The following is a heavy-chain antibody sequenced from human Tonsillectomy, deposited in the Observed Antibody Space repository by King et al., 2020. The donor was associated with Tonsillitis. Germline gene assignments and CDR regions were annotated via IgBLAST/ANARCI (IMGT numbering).Heavy chain of an antibody. J-gene: IGHJ4*02. CDR2: ISSSSSYI. D-gene: IGHD2-15*01. CDR3: ARGYCSGGSCYDDGNYFDY. Sequence: VQLVESGGGLVKPGGSLRLSCAASGFIFSSYSMNWVRRAPGKGLEWVSSISSSSSYIYYADSVKGRFTISRDNAKNSLYLQMNGLRAEDTAMYYCARGYCSGGSCYDDGNYFDYWGQGTLVTVSS. V-gene: IGHV3-21*01. CDR1: GFIFSSYS.